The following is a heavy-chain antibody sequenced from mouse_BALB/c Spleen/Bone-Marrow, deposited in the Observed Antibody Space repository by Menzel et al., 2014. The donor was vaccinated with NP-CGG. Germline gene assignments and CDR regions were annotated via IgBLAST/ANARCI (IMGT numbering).Heavy chain of an antibody. V-gene: IGHV14-3*02. Sequence: VHVKQSGAELVKPGASVKLSCTASGFNIKDIYMHWVKQRPEKGLEWIGRIDPANGNTKYDPKFQGKATITADTSSNTAYLQLSSLTSEDTAVYFCARAYYGNYPYAMDYWGQGTSVTVSS. CDR3: ARAYYGNYPYAMDY. CDR1: GFNIKDIY. J-gene: IGHJ4*01. CDR2: IDPANGNT. D-gene: IGHD2-10*01.